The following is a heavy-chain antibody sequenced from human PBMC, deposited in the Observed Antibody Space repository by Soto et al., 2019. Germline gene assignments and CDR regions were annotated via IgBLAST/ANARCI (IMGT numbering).Heavy chain of an antibody. CDR3: VKDESINWYSGHFRH. J-gene: IGHJ1*01. V-gene: IGHV3-9*01. D-gene: IGHD6-13*01. CDR2: INWNSGSI. Sequence: EVQPVESGGGLVQPGRSLRLSCAASGFTFDDYAMHWVRQVPGKGLEWVSGINWNSGSIGYGDSVKGRFAISRDNAKNSRHLQMNSLSAEDTAFYYCVKDESINWYSGHFRHWGQGTLVTVSS. CDR1: GFTFDDYA.